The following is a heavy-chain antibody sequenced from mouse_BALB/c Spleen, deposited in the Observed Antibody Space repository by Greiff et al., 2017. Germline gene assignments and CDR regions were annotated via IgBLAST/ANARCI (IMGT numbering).Heavy chain of an antibody. CDR2: ISSGGST. D-gene: IGHD2-4*01. CDR3: ARGRGDYGFAY. CDR1: GFTFSSYA. V-gene: IGHV5-6-5*01. Sequence: EVQLVESGGGLVKPGGSLKLSCAASGFTFSSYAMSWVRQTPEKRLEWVASISSGGSTYYPDSVKGRFTISRDNARNILYLQMSSLRSEDTAMYYCARGRGDYGFAYWGQGTLVTVSA. J-gene: IGHJ3*01.